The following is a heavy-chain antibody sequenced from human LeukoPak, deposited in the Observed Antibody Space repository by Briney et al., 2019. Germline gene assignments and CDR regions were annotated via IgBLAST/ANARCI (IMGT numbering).Heavy chain of an antibody. Sequence: GGSLRLSCAGSGFTFSSYAMTWVRQAPGKGLEWVASITGNGGGTHYADSVKGRFTVSRDNSRKTFFVQMNSLRGEDTAVYYCANGEQWLGIDYWGQGTLVTVSS. CDR3: ANGEQWLGIDY. D-gene: IGHD6-19*01. J-gene: IGHJ4*02. CDR2: ITGNGGGT. CDR1: GFTFSSYA. V-gene: IGHV3-23*01.